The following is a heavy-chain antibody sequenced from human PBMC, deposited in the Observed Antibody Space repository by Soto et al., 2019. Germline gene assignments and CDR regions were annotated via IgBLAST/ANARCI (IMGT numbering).Heavy chain of an antibody. CDR3: AKDRGYSYGNDY. CDR2: ISGSGGST. Sequence: GGSLRLSCAASGFTFSSYAMGWVRQAPGKGLEWVSAISGSGGSTYYADSVKGRFTISRDNSKNTLYLQMSSLRAEDTAVYYCAKDRGYSYGNDYWGQGTLVTVS. CDR1: GFTFSSYA. D-gene: IGHD5-18*01. V-gene: IGHV3-23*01. J-gene: IGHJ4*02.